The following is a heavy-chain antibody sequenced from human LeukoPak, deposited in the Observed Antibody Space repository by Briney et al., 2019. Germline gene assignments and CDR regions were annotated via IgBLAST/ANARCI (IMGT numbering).Heavy chain of an antibody. V-gene: IGHV3-15*01. CDR3: TTGGGVLAGHYYGPPDHDY. D-gene: IGHD3-10*01. CDR1: GFTFSNAW. CDR2: IKSKTDGGTT. J-gene: IGHJ4*02. Sequence: PGGSLRLSCAASGFTFSNAWMSWVRQAPGKGLEWVGRIKSKTDGGTTDYAAPVKGRFTISRDDSKNTLYLQMNSLKTEDTAVYYRTTGGGVLAGHYYGPPDHDYWGQGTLVTVSS.